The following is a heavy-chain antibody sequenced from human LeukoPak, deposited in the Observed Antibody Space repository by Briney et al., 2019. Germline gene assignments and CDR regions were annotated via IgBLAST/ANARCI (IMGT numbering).Heavy chain of an antibody. CDR2: IFHSGSI. V-gene: IGHV4-38-2*01. D-gene: IGHD3-22*01. CDR3: ARMGVSYYYDSSTYYPVAFDV. J-gene: IGHJ3*01. Sequence: SETLSLTCAVSGYSISSGYYWGWIRQSPGKGLEWIGTIFHSGSIYYNPSLKSGDILSVDTSKNHFSLKLSSVTAADTAVYYCARMGVSYYYDSSTYYPVAFDVWGQGTMAAVSS. CDR1: GYSISSGYY.